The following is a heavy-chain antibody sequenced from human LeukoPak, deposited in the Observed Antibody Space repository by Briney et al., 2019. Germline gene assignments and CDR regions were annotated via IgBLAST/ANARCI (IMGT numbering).Heavy chain of an antibody. CDR1: GFTFNYYW. J-gene: IGHJ6*03. CDR2: IKQGGSEI. Sequence: GGSLRLSCAASGFTFNYYWMNWVRQAPGKGLEWVANIKQGGSEIYYVDSVKGRFTISRDNAKNSLYLQMNSLRAEDTAVYYCARGLEWLLEPYYYYYMDVWGKGTTVTVSS. D-gene: IGHD3-3*01. CDR3: ARGLEWLLEPYYYYYMDV. V-gene: IGHV3-7*01.